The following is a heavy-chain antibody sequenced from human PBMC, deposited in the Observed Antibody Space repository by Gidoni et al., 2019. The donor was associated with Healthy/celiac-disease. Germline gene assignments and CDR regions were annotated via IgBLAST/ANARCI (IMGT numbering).Heavy chain of an antibody. V-gene: IGHV4-31*03. Sequence: QVPLQESGQGLVKPSQTLSLTCPVSGGSISSGGYYLIWLRPHPGKGLEWSGYIYYSGSTYYNPSLKSRVTISVDTSKNQFSLKLSSVTAADTAVYYCARDKGSICSSTSCYGGSYSGLEYYFDYWGQGTLVTVSS. CDR1: GGSISSGGYY. CDR2: IYYSGST. D-gene: IGHD2-2*01. J-gene: IGHJ4*02. CDR3: ARDKGSICSSTSCYGGSYSGLEYYFDY.